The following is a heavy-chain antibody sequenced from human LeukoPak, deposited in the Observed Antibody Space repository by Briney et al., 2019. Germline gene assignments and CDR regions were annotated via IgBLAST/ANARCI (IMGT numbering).Heavy chain of an antibody. CDR1: GYTFTSYG. J-gene: IGHJ4*02. D-gene: IGHD6-13*01. Sequence: GASVKVSCKASGYTFTSYGISWVRQAPGQGLEWMGWISAYNGNTNYAQKLRGRVTMTTDTSTSTAYMELRSLRSDDTAVYYCARDRIAAAGDGAAIDYWGQGTLVTVSS. CDR2: ISAYNGNT. V-gene: IGHV1-18*04. CDR3: ARDRIAAAGDGAAIDY.